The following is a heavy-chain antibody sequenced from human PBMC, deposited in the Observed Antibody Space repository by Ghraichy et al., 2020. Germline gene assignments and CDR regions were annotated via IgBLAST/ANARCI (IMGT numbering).Heavy chain of an antibody. V-gene: IGHV3-72*01. CDR2: IRNKANSYTT. J-gene: IGHJ6*02. D-gene: IGHD5-18*01. CDR1: GFSFNDQY. Sequence: GGSLRLSCAASGFSFNDQYMDWVRQAPGKGLEWVGRIRNKANSYTTEYAASVKGRFTVSRDESENSVYLQMNSLKPEDTAVYYCARNRYTYGSPNGMDVWGPGTTVTVS. CDR3: ARNRYTYGSPNGMDV.